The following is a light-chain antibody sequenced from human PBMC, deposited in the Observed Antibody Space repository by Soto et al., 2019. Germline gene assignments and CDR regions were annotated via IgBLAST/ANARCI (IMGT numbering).Light chain of an antibody. CDR2: AVS. V-gene: IGLV2-8*01. CDR1: SSDVGGDNY. Sequence: QSALTQPPSASGFPVQSGTISCTGTSSDVGGDNYVSWYQQHPGNAPKLMIYAVSKRPSGVSYRFSGSKSGNTASLTVSGLQAEDEADYYCRSYAGSTFYVLCTGTKVTVL. CDR3: RSYAGSTFYV. J-gene: IGLJ1*01.